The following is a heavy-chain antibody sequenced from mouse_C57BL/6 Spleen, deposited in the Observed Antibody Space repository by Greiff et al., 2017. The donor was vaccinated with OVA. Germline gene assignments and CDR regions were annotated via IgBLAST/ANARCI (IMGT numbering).Heavy chain of an antibody. Sequence: QVQLQQPGAELVMPGASVKLSCKASGYTFTSYWMHWVKQRPGQGLEWIGEIDPSDSSTNYNQKFKGNSTLTVDKSSSTAYMQLSSLTSEDSAVYYCARAASYAMDYWGQGTSVTVSS. D-gene: IGHD6-1*01. CDR2: IDPSDSST. CDR3: ARAASYAMDY. CDR1: GYTFTSYW. J-gene: IGHJ4*01. V-gene: IGHV1-69*01.